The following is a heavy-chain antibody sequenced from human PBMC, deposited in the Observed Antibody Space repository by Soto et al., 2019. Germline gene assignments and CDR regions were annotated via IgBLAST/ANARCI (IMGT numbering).Heavy chain of an antibody. CDR2: ISGRSTYI. CDR1: GFTFSYYS. D-gene: IGHD6-19*01. Sequence: EVQLVESGGGLVKPGASLRVSCAVSGFTFSYYSLHWVRQAPGKGLEWVSSISGRSTYIYYADRVKGRFTISRDNAKNSLYLRMDSLRAEDTAVYYCARGDGTGLYNSGWSPRYWGQGTLVTVSS. J-gene: IGHJ4*02. V-gene: IGHV3-21*04. CDR3: ARGDGTGLYNSGWSPRY.